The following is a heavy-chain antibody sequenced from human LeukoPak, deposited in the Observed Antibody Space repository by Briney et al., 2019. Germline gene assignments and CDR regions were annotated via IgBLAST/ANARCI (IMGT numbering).Heavy chain of an antibody. J-gene: IGHJ4*02. V-gene: IGHV4-59*01. CDR3: ARDRGYDSSGYFDY. Sequence: PSETLSLTCTVSGGSISSYYWSWIRQPPGKGLEWIGYIYYSGSTNYNPSLKSRVTISVDTSKNQFSLKLSSVTAADTAVYYCARDRGYDSSGYFDYWGQGTLVTVSS. CDR1: GGSISSYY. D-gene: IGHD3-22*01. CDR2: IYYSGST.